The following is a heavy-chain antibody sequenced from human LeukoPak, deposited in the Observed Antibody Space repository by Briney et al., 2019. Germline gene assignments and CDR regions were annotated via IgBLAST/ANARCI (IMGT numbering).Heavy chain of an antibody. J-gene: IGHJ4*02. V-gene: IGHV4-59*02. CDR2: IYYTGST. CDR3: ASRKLGNDY. CDR1: AGSVSDYY. D-gene: IGHD7-27*01. Sequence: SETLSLTCTVSAGSVSDYYWSWLRQSPGKGLEGIGYIYYTGSTSYNPSLRSRVTISADTSKKQFSLKLSSVTAADTAVYYCASRKLGNDYWGQGTLVTVSS.